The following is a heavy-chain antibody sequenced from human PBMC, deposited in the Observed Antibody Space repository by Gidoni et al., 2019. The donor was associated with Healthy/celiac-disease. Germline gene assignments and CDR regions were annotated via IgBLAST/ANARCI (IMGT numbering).Heavy chain of an antibody. CDR2: INHSGST. D-gene: IGHD2-2*01. CDR1: GGSFSGYY. Sequence: QVQLQQWGAGLLKPSETLSLTCAVYGGSFSGYYWSWIRQPPGKGLEWIGEINHSGSTNYNPSLKSRVTISVDTSKNQFSLKLSSVTAADTAVYYCARGGGYCSSTSCYLYYYYGMDVWGQGTTVTVSS. J-gene: IGHJ6*02. V-gene: IGHV4-34*01. CDR3: ARGGGYCSSTSCYLYYYYGMDV.